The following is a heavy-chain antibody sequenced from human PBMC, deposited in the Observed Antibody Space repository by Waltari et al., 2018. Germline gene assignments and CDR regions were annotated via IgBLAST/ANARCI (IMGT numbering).Heavy chain of an antibody. CDR3: ARDGDYETDLGGMDV. CDR1: GFTVSSNY. V-gene: IGHV3-53*01. J-gene: IGHJ6*02. Sequence: EVQLVESGGGLIQPGGSLRLSCAASGFTVSSNYMSWVRQAPGKGLEWVSVIYSGGSTDDADSVKGRFTISRDNSKNTLYLQMNSLRAEDTAVYYCARDGDYETDLGGMDVWGQGTTVTVSS. CDR2: IYSGGST. D-gene: IGHD4-17*01.